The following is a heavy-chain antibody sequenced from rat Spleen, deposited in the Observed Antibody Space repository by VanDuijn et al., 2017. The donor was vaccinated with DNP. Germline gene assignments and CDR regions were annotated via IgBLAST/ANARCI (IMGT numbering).Heavy chain of an antibody. CDR3: AYYYDGYY. D-gene: IGHD1-12*03. Sequence: EVQLVESGGNLVQPGRSLKLSCAASGFIFSNYYMAWVRQSPKKGLEWVAAISGVGGNTYYRDSVKGRFTISRDNAKSTLYLQMDSLRSEDTATYYCAYYYDGYYWGQGVMVTVSS. CDR1: GFIFSNYY. J-gene: IGHJ2*01. CDR2: ISGVGGNT. V-gene: IGHV5-25*01.